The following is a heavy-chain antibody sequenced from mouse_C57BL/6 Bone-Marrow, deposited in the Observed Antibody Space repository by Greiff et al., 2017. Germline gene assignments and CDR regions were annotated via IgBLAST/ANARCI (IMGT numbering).Heavy chain of an antibody. CDR1: GYTFTSYG. V-gene: IGHV1-81*01. D-gene: IGHD2-2*01. Sequence: QVQLKQSGAELARPGASVKLSCKASGYTFTSYGISWVKQRTGQGLEWIGEIYPRSGNTYYNEKFKGKATLTADKSSSTAYMELRSLTSEDSAVYFCARTLYYGYDEEGYFDYWGQGTTLTVSS. CDR3: ARTLYYGYDEEGYFDY. CDR2: IYPRSGNT. J-gene: IGHJ2*01.